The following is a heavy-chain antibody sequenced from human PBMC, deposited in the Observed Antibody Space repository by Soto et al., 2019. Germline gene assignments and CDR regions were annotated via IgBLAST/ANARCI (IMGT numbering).Heavy chain of an antibody. CDR1: GGSISSYY. CDR2: IYYSGST. V-gene: IGHV4-59*01. Sequence: SETLSLTCTVSGGSISSYYWSWIRQPPGKGLEWIGYIYYSGSTNYNPSLKSRVTISVDTSKNQFSLKLSSVTAADTAVYYCARKRQLWFENWFDPWGQGTLVTVSS. D-gene: IGHD5-18*01. J-gene: IGHJ5*02. CDR3: ARKRQLWFENWFDP.